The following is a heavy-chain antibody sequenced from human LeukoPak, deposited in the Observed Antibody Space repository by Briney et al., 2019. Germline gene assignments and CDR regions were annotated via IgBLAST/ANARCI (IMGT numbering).Heavy chain of an antibody. CDR1: GFTFDDYA. CDR2: ISWNSGSI. CDR3: AKDFNIVAGYYFDY. V-gene: IGHV3-9*01. D-gene: IGHD5-12*01. J-gene: IGHJ4*02. Sequence: GGSLRLSCAASGFTFDDYAMHWVRQAPGKGLEWVSGISWNSGSIGYADSVKGRFTISRDNAKNSLYLRMNSLRAEDTALYYCAKDFNIVAGYYFDYWGQGTLVTVSS.